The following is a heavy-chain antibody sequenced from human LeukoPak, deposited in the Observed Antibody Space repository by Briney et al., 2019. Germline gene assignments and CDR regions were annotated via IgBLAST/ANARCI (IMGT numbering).Heavy chain of an antibody. D-gene: IGHD1-26*01. CDR2: INWNGGST. J-gene: IGHJ5*02. Sequence: PGGSLRLSCAASGFTFDDYGMSWVRQAPGKGLEWVSGINWNGGSTGYADSVKGRFTISRDNAKNSLYLQMNSLRAEDTALYYCARDAGPHSGSYSVAWGQGTLVTVSS. CDR1: GFTFDDYG. CDR3: ARDAGPHSGSYSVA. V-gene: IGHV3-20*04.